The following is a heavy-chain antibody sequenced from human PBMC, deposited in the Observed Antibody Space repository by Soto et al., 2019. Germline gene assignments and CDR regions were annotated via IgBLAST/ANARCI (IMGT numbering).Heavy chain of an antibody. V-gene: IGHV3-30-3*01. J-gene: IGHJ4*02. CDR3: ARVGWELPQYYFDY. CDR1: GFTFSSYA. CDR2: ISYDGSNK. Sequence: SLRLSCAASGFTFSSYAMHWVRQAPGKGLEWVAVISYDGSNKYYADSVKGRFTISRDNSKNTLYLQMNSLRAEDTAVYYCARVGWELPQYYFDYWGQGTLVTVSS. D-gene: IGHD1-26*01.